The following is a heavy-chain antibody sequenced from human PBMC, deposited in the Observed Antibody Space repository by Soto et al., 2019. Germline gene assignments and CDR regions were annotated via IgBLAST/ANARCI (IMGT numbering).Heavy chain of an antibody. Sequence: PSETLSLTCAVYGGSFSGYYWSWIRQPPGKGLEWIGEINHSGSTNYNPSLKSRVTISVDTSKNQFSLKLSSVTAADTAVYYCARGKTIFGVVILYGMDVWGKGTTVTVS. J-gene: IGHJ6*04. CDR1: GGSFSGYY. CDR3: ARGKTIFGVVILYGMDV. D-gene: IGHD3-3*01. CDR2: INHSGST. V-gene: IGHV4-34*01.